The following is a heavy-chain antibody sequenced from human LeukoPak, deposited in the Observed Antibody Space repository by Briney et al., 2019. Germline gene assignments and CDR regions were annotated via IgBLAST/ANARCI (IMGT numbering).Heavy chain of an antibody. J-gene: IGHJ4*02. CDR1: GGSFSGYY. D-gene: IGHD1-26*01. Sequence: SETLSLTCAVYGGSFSGYYWSWIRQPPGKGLEWIGEINHSGSTNYNPSLKSRVTISVDTSKNQFSLKVTSVTAADTAVYYCARGRGSYYPDWGQGTLVTVSS. CDR3: ARGRGSYYPD. V-gene: IGHV4-34*01. CDR2: INHSGST.